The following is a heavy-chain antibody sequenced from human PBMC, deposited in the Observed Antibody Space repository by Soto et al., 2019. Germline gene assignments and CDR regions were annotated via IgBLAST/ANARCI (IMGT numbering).Heavy chain of an antibody. D-gene: IGHD6-13*01. CDR1: GYSFTSYW. V-gene: IGHV5-51*01. Sequence: GESLKISCKGSGYSFTSYWIGWVRQMPGKGLEWMGIIYPGDSDTRYSPSFQGQVTISADKSISTAYLQWSSLKASDTAMYYCARSLSHELIAALETDYWGQGTLVTVSS. CDR3: ARSLSHELIAALETDY. CDR2: IYPGDSDT. J-gene: IGHJ4*02.